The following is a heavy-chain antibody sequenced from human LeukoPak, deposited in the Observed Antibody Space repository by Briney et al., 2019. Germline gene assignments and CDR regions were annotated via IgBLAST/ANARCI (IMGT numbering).Heavy chain of an antibody. CDR1: GYTFIGHY. CDR3: VRDSGGSYYYPSDY. Sequence: ASVKVSCKTTGYTFIGHYMPWVRQAPGHGLEWMGWFSPKTGGSYFAQKFRGRVAMTTDTSISTAYLELSSLRSDDTAVYYCVRDSGGSYYYPSDYWGQGTLVTVSS. V-gene: IGHV1-2*02. D-gene: IGHD1-26*01. J-gene: IGHJ4*02. CDR2: FSPKTGGS.